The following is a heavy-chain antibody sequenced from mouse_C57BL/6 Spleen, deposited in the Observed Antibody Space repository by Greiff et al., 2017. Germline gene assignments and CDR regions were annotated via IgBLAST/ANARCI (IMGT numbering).Heavy chain of an antibody. V-gene: IGHV5-16*01. CDR1: GFTFSDYY. CDR2: INYDGSST. Sequence: EVHLVESEGGLVQPGSSMKLSCTASGFTFSDYYMAWVRQVPEKGLEWVANINYDGSSTYYLDSLKSRFIISRDNAKNILYLQKSSLKSEDTATYYCARDYYDAMDYWGQGTSVTVSS. D-gene: IGHD1-1*01. CDR3: ARDYYDAMDY. J-gene: IGHJ4*01.